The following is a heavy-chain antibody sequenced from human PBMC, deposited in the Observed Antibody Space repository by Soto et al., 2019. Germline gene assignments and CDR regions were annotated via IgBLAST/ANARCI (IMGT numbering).Heavy chain of an antibody. D-gene: IGHD2-21*01. V-gene: IGHV1-69*13. J-gene: IGHJ5*02. CDR3: ARVMDARGEPAWFDP. Sequence: SVKVSCKASGGTFSSYAISWVRQAPGQGLEWMGGIIPIFGTANYAQKFQGRVTITADESTSTAYMELSSLRSEDTAVYYCARVMDARGEPAWFDPWGQGTLVPVSS. CDR2: IIPIFGTA. CDR1: GGTFSSYA.